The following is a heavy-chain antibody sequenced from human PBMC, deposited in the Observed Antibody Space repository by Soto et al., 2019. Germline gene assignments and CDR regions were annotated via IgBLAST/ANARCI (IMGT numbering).Heavy chain of an antibody. Sequence: EVQLLESGGGLVQPGGSLRLSCAASGFTFSSYAMSWVRQAPGKGLEWVSAISGSGGSTYYADSVKGRFTISRDNSKNTLYLQMNSLRAEDTAVYYCAKAQDYYDSSGYYYFLRSWDYWGQGTLVTVSS. CDR1: GFTFSSYA. V-gene: IGHV3-23*01. CDR2: ISGSGGST. CDR3: AKAQDYYDSSGYYYFLRSWDY. D-gene: IGHD3-22*01. J-gene: IGHJ4*02.